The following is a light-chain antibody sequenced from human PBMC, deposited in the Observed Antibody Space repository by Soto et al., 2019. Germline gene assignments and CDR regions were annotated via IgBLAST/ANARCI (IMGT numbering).Light chain of an antibody. V-gene: IGLV2-8*01. CDR1: SSDVGAYKF. J-gene: IGLJ1*01. Sequence: QSALTQPPSASGSPGQSVTISCTGTSSDVGAYKFVSWYQQNPGKAPKLIIYDVTKRPTGVPDRFSGSKSGNTASLTVSGIQAEDGAGYFRSSYAGNSNYVFGSGTKV. CDR2: DVT. CDR3: SSYAGNSNYV.